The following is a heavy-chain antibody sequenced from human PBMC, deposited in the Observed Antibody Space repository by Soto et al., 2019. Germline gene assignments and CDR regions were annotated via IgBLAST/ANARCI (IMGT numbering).Heavy chain of an antibody. CDR3: ARELDGMAV. V-gene: IGHV3-11*05. CDR2: ISSSGHYT. J-gene: IGHJ6*02. Sequence: QVQLVESGGGLVKPGGSLRLSCAASGITFSDYYMSWIRQAPGKGLEGVSYISSSGHYTEHADSVRGRFTTSSDNARHSLSRQMNSRRVEDTAVYYWARELDGMAVWGQGTTVTVSS. CDR1: GITFSDYY.